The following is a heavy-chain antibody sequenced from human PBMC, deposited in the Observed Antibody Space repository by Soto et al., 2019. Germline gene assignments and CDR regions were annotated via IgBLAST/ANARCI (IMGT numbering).Heavy chain of an antibody. V-gene: IGHV4-59*01. Sequence: PWETLSLTCTVSGGSISSYYWSWIRQPPGKGLEWIGYIYYSGSTNYNPSLKSRVTISVDTSKNQFSLKLSSVTAADTAVYYCARSIVATINWFDPWGQGTLVIVSS. CDR3: ARSIVATINWFDP. CDR1: GGSISSYY. CDR2: IYYSGST. D-gene: IGHD5-12*01. J-gene: IGHJ5*02.